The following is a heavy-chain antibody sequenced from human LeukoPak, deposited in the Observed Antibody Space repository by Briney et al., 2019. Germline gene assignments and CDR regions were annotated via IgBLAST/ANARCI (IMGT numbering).Heavy chain of an antibody. Sequence: PGGSLRLSCVASGFIVSSNCMSWVRQAPGKGLEWVSVIYSGGSTYYADSVKGRFTISRDNSKNTLYLQMNSLRAEDTAVYYCARHDWFDPWGQGTLVTVSS. CDR3: ARHDWFDP. CDR1: GFIVSSNC. V-gene: IGHV3-53*01. D-gene: IGHD3-3*01. J-gene: IGHJ5*02. CDR2: IYSGGST.